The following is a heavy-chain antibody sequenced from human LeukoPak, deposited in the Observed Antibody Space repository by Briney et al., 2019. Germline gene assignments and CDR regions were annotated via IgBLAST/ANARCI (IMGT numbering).Heavy chain of an antibody. Sequence: GGSLRLSCAASGFTFSSYAMSWVRQAPGKGPEWVSAISGSGGSTYYADSVKGRFTISRDNSKNTLYLQMNSLRAEDTAVYYCENEIHYYDSSGYYYCDYWGQGTLVTVSS. CDR3: ENEIHYYDSSGYYYCDY. CDR1: GFTFSSYA. J-gene: IGHJ4*02. V-gene: IGHV3-23*01. CDR2: ISGSGGST. D-gene: IGHD3-22*01.